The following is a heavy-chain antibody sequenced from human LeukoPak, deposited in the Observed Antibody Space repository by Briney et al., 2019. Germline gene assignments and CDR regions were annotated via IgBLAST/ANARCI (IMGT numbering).Heavy chain of an antibody. CDR2: IYYSGST. CDR1: GGSISSGGYY. V-gene: IGHV4-31*03. Sequence: SETLSLTCTVSGGSISSGGYYWSWIRQHPGKGLEWIGYIYYSGSTYYNPSLKSRVTISVDTSKNQFSLKLSSVTAADTAVYYCASRYCSGGSCGGLDWGQGTLVTVSP. CDR3: ASRYCSGGSCGGLD. J-gene: IGHJ4*02. D-gene: IGHD2-15*01.